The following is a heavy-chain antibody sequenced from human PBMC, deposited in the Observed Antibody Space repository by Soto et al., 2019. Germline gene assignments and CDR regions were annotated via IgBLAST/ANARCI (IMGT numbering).Heavy chain of an antibody. CDR1: GYTFTSYG. CDR3: ARAPAHYYDSSGYYANFDY. V-gene: IGHV1-18*01. Sequence: GASVKVSCKASGYTFTSYGISWVRQAPGQGLEWMGWISAYNGNTNYAQKLQGRVTMTTDTSTSTAYMELRSLRSDDTAVYYCARAPAHYYDSSGYYANFDYWGQGTLVTVSS. D-gene: IGHD3-22*01. CDR2: ISAYNGNT. J-gene: IGHJ4*02.